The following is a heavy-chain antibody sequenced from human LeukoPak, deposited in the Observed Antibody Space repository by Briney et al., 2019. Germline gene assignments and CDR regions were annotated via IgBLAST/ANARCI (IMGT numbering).Heavy chain of an antibody. D-gene: IGHD3-16*01. CDR1: GFTFSSSA. CDR2: ISGSGGST. J-gene: IGHJ4*02. Sequence: GGSLRLSCAASGFTFSSSAMNWVRQAPGKGLEWVSAISGSGGSTYYADSVKGRFTISRDNAKNTLYLQMNSLRAEDTAVYYCARVRWGGLYYFDYWGQGTLVTVSS. V-gene: IGHV3-23*01. CDR3: ARVRWGGLYYFDY.